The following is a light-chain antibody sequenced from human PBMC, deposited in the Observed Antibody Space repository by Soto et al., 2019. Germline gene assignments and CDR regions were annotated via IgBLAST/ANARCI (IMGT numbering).Light chain of an antibody. CDR3: QHYNNWLGT. J-gene: IGKJ4*01. CDR2: GAS. Sequence: EIVVTQPPALVSVSPGERVTLSCRASQSVISSLAWYQQKLGQAPRLLIYGASTRATGIPARFSGSGSGTEFFLNISSLQSEDSAIYYCQHYNNWLGTFGGGTKVDIK. CDR1: QSVISS. V-gene: IGKV3-15*01.